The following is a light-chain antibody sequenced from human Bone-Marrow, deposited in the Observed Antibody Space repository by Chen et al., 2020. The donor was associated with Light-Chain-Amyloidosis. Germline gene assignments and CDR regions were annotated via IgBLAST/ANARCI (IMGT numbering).Light chain of an antibody. J-gene: IGKJ4*01. CDR2: RAA. CDR1: QNIDDW. Sequence: DIQMTQSPSTLSASVGDRVTITCRASQNIDDWLAWYQQIPGKAPKVLIYRAASLESGGPSRFSGSGFGTDFTLTIDSLQRDDFATYHCQQYYRSPLTFGGGTKVEVK. CDR3: QQYYRSPLT. V-gene: IGKV1-5*03.